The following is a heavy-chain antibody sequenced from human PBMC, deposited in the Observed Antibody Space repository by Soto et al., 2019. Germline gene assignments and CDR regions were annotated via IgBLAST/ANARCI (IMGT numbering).Heavy chain of an antibody. Sequence: SETLSLTCTVSGASVSGHYWSWIRQPPGKGLEWIGYVSYSGGTNCSPSLKSRVTMSVDTSKNQLSLKLTSMTAADTAVYYCASGGWYLDDWGQGTLVTVSS. D-gene: IGHD6-19*01. CDR2: VSYSGGT. V-gene: IGHV4-59*02. CDR3: ASGGWYLDD. J-gene: IGHJ4*02. CDR1: GASVSGHY.